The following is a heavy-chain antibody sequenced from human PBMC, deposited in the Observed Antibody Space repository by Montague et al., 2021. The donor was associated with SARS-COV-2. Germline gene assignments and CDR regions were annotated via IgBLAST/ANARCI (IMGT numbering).Heavy chain of an antibody. D-gene: IGHD2-15*01. CDR2: ISDSGST. CDR3: ARHYSATLPAVY. J-gene: IGHJ4*02. Sequence: SETLSLTCTVSGGSISSFYWRWFRQPPGKGLEWIGYISDSGSTNYNPSLTSRVTMSLDTSKNQFSLKVNSVTAAATAVYYCARHYSATLPAVYWGQGTLVTVSS. V-gene: IGHV4-59*08. CDR1: GGSISSFY.